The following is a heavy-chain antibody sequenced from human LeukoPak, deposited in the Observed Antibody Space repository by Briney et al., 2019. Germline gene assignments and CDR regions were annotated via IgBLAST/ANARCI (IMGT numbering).Heavy chain of an antibody. Sequence: GESLKISCKCSGYNFTNYWLGLVRQMPRKGLEWMGLIYPGDSDPRYSASFQGQVPISADKSINTAYLQWNSLRAADTAMYYCARRSIAARPGFNWGQGTLVTVSS. D-gene: IGHD6-6*01. V-gene: IGHV5-51*01. CDR2: IYPGDSDP. CDR1: GYNFTNYW. CDR3: ARRSIAARPGFN. J-gene: IGHJ4*02.